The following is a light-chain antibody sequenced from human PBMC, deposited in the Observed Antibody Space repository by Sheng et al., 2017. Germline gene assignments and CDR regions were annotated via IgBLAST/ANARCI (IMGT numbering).Light chain of an antibody. Sequence: AIRMTQSPSSFSASTGDRVTITCRASQGISSYLAWYQQKPGKAPKLLIYAASTLQSGVPSRFIGSGSGTDFTLTISCLQSEDFATYYCQQTYSTPRTFGQGTKLEIK. CDR1: QGISSY. CDR3: QQTYSTPRT. CDR2: AAS. V-gene: IGKV1-8*01. J-gene: IGKJ2*01.